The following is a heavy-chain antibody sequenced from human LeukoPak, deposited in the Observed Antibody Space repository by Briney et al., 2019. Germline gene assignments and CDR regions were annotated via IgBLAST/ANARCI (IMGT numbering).Heavy chain of an antibody. Sequence: SETLSLTCTVSGGSISSYYWSWIRQPPGKGLEWIGYIYYSGSTNYNPSLKSRVTISVDTSKNQFSLKLSSVTAADTAVYYCARRSPFGATTYYFDYWGQGTLVTVSS. J-gene: IGHJ4*02. D-gene: IGHD5-12*01. CDR3: ARRSPFGATTYYFDY. CDR2: IYYSGST. CDR1: GGSISSYY. V-gene: IGHV4-59*01.